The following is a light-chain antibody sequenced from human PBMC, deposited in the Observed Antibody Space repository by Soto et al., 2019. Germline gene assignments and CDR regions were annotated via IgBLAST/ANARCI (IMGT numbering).Light chain of an antibody. Sequence: DIQLTQSPSFLSASVGDRVTITCRASQDINNFLAWYQQKPGKAPKLLIYTASSLQRGVTSRVSGSGSGTEFALTISSLLPEDVGTYYCQHLNNYPLSFGGGTKVEI. V-gene: IGKV1-9*01. CDR1: QDINNF. J-gene: IGKJ4*01. CDR3: QHLNNYPLS. CDR2: TAS.